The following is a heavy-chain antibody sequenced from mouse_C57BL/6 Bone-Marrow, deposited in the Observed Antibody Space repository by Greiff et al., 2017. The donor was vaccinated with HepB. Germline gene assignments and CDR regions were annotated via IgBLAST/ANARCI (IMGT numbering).Heavy chain of an antibody. Sequence: QVQLQQPGAELVKPGASVKMSCKASGYTFTSYWITWVKQRPGQGLEWIGDIYPGSGSTNYNEKFKSRATLTVDTSSSTAYMQLSSLTSEDSAVYYGASGPFITTVVARWYFDVWGTGTTVTVSS. CDR3: ASGPFITTVVARWYFDV. CDR1: GYTFTSYW. J-gene: IGHJ1*03. CDR2: IYPGSGST. D-gene: IGHD1-1*01. V-gene: IGHV1-55*01.